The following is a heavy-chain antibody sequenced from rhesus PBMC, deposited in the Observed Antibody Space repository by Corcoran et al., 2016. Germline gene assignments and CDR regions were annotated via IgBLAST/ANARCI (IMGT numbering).Heavy chain of an antibody. CDR1: GGSFSGYY. D-gene: IGHD6-31*01. CDR2: ISGSSGST. V-gene: IGHV4-165*01. Sequence: QVQLQASGPGLVKPSETLSLTCAVSGGSFSGYYWGWIRQPPGKGLEWIGYISGSSGSTDYNPSLKSRVTISTDTSKNQFSLKLSSVTAADTAVYYCARLGYSSGWYGVLDYWGQGVLVTVSS. J-gene: IGHJ4*01. CDR3: ARLGYSSGWYGVLDY.